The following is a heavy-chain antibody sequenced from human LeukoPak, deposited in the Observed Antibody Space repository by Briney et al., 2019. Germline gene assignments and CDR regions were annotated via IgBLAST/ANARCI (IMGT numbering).Heavy chain of an antibody. V-gene: IGHV3-53*01. CDR3: ARGVAGPHEFDY. D-gene: IGHD6-19*01. CDR1: GFNVSSNY. J-gene: IGHJ4*02. CDR2: IYIGGTT. Sequence: GGSLRLSCAASGFNVSSNYMSWVRQAPGKGLQGVSLIYIGGTTYYAASVKGRFTISRDNSKNTLYLQMNSLRAEDTAVYFCARGVAGPHEFDYWGQGTLVTVSS.